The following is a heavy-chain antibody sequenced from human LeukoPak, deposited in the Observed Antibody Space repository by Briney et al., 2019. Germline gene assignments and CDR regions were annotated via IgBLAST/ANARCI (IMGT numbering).Heavy chain of an antibody. CDR3: AWPAEDSHYFDY. CDR1: GFTFSSYE. CDR2: ISGGGTTI. V-gene: IGHV3-48*03. Sequence: PGGSLRLSCEASGFTFSSYEMNWVRQAPGKGLEWVSYISGGGTTIYYADSVKGRFTISRDNAKNSLYLQMNSLRAEDTAVYYCAWPAEDSHYFDYWGQGTLVTVSS. J-gene: IGHJ4*02. D-gene: IGHD2-15*01.